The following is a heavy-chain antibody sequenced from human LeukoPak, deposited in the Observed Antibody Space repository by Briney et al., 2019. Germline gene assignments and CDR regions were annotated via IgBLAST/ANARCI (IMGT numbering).Heavy chain of an antibody. D-gene: IGHD4-17*01. V-gene: IGHV3-11*04. CDR1: GFTFSDYY. Sequence: GGSLRLSCAASGFTFSDYYMSWIRQAPGKGLEWVSYISSSGSTIYYADSVKGRFTISRDNAKNSLYLQMNSLRAEDTAVYYCAKDRKTTAARGLFDYWGQGTLVTVSS. CDR2: ISSSGSTI. CDR3: AKDRKTTAARGLFDY. J-gene: IGHJ4*02.